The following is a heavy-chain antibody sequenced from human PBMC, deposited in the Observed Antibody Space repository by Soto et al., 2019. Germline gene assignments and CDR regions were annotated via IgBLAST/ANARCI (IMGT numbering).Heavy chain of an antibody. D-gene: IGHD3-9*01. CDR1: GFTFSSYS. CDR2: ISSSSSTI. V-gene: IGHV3-48*01. J-gene: IGHJ6*02. CDR3: AKSSAYYNILTGYQFFYYYGIDV. Sequence: GGSLRLSCAASGFTFSSYSMNWVRQAPGKGLEWVSYISSSSSTIYYADSVKGRFTISRDNAKNSLYLQMNGLRAEDTAVYYCAKSSAYYNILTGYQFFYYYGIDVWGQGTTVTVSS.